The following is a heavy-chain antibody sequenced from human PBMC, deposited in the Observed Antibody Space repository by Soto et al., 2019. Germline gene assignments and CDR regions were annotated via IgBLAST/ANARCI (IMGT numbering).Heavy chain of an antibody. D-gene: IGHD3-16*02. Sequence: PGGSLRLSCAASGFTFSSYAMHWVRQAPGKGLERVAVISYDGSNKYYADSVKGRFTISRDNAKNSLYLQMNSLRAEDTAVYYCARAIHLGELSLYFDYWGQGTLVTVSS. V-gene: IGHV3-30-3*01. CDR3: ARAIHLGELSLYFDY. CDR2: ISYDGSNK. CDR1: GFTFSSYA. J-gene: IGHJ4*02.